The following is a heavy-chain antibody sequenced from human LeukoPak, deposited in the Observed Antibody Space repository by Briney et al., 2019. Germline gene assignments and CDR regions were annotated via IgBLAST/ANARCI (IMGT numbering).Heavy chain of an antibody. J-gene: IGHJ4*02. D-gene: IGHD3-10*01. V-gene: IGHV3-7*01. CDR2: IKQDGSEK. CDR1: GFTFSSYW. CDR3: ARIRVMDLYYFDY. Sequence: GGSLRLSCAASGFTFSSYWMSWVRQAPGKGVGWVANIKQDGSEKYYVDSVKGRFTISRDNAKNSLYLQMNSLRAEDKAVYYCARIRVMDLYYFDYWGQGTLVTVSS.